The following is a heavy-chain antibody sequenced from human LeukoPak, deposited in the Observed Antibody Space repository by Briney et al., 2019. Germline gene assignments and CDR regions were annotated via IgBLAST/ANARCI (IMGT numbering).Heavy chain of an antibody. CDR3: ARESGFLEWSKEQYFDY. Sequence: SQTLSLTCTVSGGSISSGGYYWSWIRQHPGKGLEWIGYIYYSGSTYYNPSLKSRVTISVDTSKNQFSLKLSSVTAADTAVYYCARESGFLEWSKEQYFDYWGQGTLVTVSS. D-gene: IGHD3-3*01. J-gene: IGHJ4*02. CDR2: IYYSGST. V-gene: IGHV4-31*03. CDR1: GGSISSGGYY.